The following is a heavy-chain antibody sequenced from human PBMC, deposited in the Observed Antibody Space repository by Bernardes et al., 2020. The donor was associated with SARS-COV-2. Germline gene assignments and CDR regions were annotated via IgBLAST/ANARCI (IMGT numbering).Heavy chain of an antibody. CDR3: ARGFPLVATAAPYYHYYYGMDV. Sequence: SETLSLTCTVSGGSISSYYWSWIRQPPAEGLEWMGSMYYSGSTNYNPSLRSRLTISLDTSKNQFSLKLTSVSAADTAVYYCARGFPLVATAAPYYHYYYGMDVWGRGTTVTVSS. CDR2: MYYSGST. J-gene: IGHJ6*02. CDR1: GGSISSYY. D-gene: IGHD2-2*01. V-gene: IGHV4-59*01.